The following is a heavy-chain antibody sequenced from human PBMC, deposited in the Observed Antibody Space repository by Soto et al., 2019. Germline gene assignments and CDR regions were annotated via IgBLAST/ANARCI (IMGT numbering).Heavy chain of an antibody. V-gene: IGHV1-69*02. CDR2: IIPILGIA. Sequence: SVKVSCKASGGTFSSYTISWVRQAPGQGLEWMGRIIPILGIANYAQKFQGRVTITADKSTSTAYMELRSLRSDDTAVYYCARGGTPIDDWGQGTLVTVSS. CDR1: GGTFSSYT. D-gene: IGHD3-16*01. J-gene: IGHJ4*02. CDR3: ARGGTPIDD.